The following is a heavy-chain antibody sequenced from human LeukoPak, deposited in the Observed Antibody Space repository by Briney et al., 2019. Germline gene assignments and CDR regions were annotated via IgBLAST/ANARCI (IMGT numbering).Heavy chain of an antibody. D-gene: IGHD2-15*01. J-gene: IGHJ4*02. CDR2: IYYSGST. CDR3: AREGGGKVGFDY. CDR1: GASTSSYY. V-gene: IGHV4-59*01. Sequence: SETLSLTCTVSGASTSSYYWSWIRQPPGKGLEWIGYIYYSGSTNYNPSLKSRDTISVDTSKNKSSLQLSSVTAADTAVYYCAREGGGKVGFDYWGQGTLVTVSS.